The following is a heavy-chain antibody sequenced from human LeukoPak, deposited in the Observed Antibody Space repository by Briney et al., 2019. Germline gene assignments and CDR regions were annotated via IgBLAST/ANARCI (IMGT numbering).Heavy chain of an antibody. CDR3: ARSDFWSGSDAFDI. CDR1: GYSFTSYW. V-gene: IGHV5-51*01. CDR2: IYPGDPDT. D-gene: IGHD3-3*01. J-gene: IGHJ3*02. Sequence: GESLKISCKGSGYSFTSYWIGWVRQMPGKGLEWMGIIYPGDPDTRYSPSFQGQVTISADKSVSTAYLQWSSLKASDTAMYYCARSDFWSGSDAFDIWGQGTMVTVSS.